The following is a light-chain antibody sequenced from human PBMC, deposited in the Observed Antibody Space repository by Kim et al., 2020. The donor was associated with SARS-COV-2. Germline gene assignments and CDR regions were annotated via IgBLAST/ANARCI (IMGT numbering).Light chain of an antibody. CDR1: QSVSSD. CDR2: GAS. J-gene: IGKJ1*01. Sequence: VSPGERATLSCRASQSVSSDLAWYQQKPGQAPRLLIYGASTRATGIPARFSGSGSGTEFTLTISSLQSEDFAVYYCQQYNKWPPWTFGQGTKVDIK. V-gene: IGKV3-15*01. CDR3: QQYNKWPPWT.